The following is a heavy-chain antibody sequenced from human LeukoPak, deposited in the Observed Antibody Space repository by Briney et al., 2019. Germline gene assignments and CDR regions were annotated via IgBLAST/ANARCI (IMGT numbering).Heavy chain of an antibody. D-gene: IGHD3-10*01. V-gene: IGHV4-59*12. Sequence: SETLSLTCTVSGGSIRSYYWSWIRQPPGKGLEWIAYIYYSGSTNYNPSLKSRVTISVDTSKNQFSLKLSSVTAADTAVYYCARSRGARDAFDIWGQGTMVTVSS. CDR1: GGSIRSYY. J-gene: IGHJ3*02. CDR3: ARSRGARDAFDI. CDR2: IYYSGST.